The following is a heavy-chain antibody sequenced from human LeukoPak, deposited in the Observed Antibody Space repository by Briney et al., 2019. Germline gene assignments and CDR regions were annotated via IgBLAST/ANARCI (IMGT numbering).Heavy chain of an antibody. CDR3: ARGMDADYDFWSGYPYYFDY. J-gene: IGHJ4*02. CDR1: GFTFSSYW. D-gene: IGHD3-3*01. Sequence: GGSLRLSCAASGFTFSSYWMSWVRQAPGKGLEWVSSISSSSSYIYYADSVKGRFTISRDNAKNSLYLQMNSLRAEDTAVYYCARGMDADYDFWSGYPYYFDYWAREPWSPSPQ. CDR2: ISSSSSYI. V-gene: IGHV3-21*01.